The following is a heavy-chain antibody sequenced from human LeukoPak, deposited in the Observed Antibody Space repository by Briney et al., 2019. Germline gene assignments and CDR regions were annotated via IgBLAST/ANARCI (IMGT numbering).Heavy chain of an antibody. CDR3: ARDSRHLSSTRGGLKESRGAFFDY. CDR2: SSSSDDGK. D-gene: IGHD6-13*01. CDR1: GLSLNNYA. V-gene: IGHV3-23*01. J-gene: IGHJ4*02. Sequence: PGGSLRLSCTASGLSLNNYAMSWVRQVPGKGLEWVSASSSSDDGKWYAESVRGRFTISRDTSKNTVYLQMNSLRAEDTALYYCARDSRHLSSTRGGLKESRGAFFDYWGQGTLVTVSS.